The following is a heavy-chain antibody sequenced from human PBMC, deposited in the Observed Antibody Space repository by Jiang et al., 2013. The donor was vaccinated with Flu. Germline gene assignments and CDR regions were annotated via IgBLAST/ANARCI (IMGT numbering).Heavy chain of an antibody. Sequence: GFTFSSYWMSWVRQAPGKGLEWVANIKQDGSEKYYVDSVKGRFTISRDNAKNSLYLQMNSLRAEDTAVYYCARDWATHYYFDYWGQGTLVTVSS. V-gene: IGHV3-7*01. CDR1: GFTFSSYW. D-gene: IGHD5-12*01. CDR2: IKQDGSEK. J-gene: IGHJ4*02. CDR3: ARDWATHYYFDY.